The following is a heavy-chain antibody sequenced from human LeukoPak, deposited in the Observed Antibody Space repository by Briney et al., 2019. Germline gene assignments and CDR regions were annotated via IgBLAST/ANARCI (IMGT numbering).Heavy chain of an antibody. J-gene: IGHJ4*02. V-gene: IGHV4-59*08. Sequence: SETLSLTCTVSGGSISSYYWSWIRQPPGKGLEWIGYIYYSGSTNYNPSLKSRVTISVDTSKNQFSLKLSSVTAADTAVYYCARHGAIEEVAGSYYFDYWGQGTLVTVSS. CDR3: ARHGAIEEVAGSYYFDY. CDR1: GGSISSYY. D-gene: IGHD6-19*01. CDR2: IYYSGST.